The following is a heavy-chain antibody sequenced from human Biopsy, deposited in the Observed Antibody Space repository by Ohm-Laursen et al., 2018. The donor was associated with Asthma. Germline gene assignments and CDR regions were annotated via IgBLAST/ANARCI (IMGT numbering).Heavy chain of an antibody. CDR1: GYTFNSAG. V-gene: IGHV1-18*01. CDR2: ISVYNGNT. D-gene: IGHD3-10*01. CDR3: ARAVDYSHYYGIDV. Sequence: SGKVSCKTSGYTFNSAGITWVRQAPGQGLEWMGWISVYNGNTKVAQKFQDRVTMITDTSTSTAYMELRSLRSDDTAVYFCARAVDYSHYYGIDVWGQGTTVTVS. J-gene: IGHJ6*02.